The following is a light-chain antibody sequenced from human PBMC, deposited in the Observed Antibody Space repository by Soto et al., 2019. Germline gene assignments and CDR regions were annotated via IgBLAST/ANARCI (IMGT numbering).Light chain of an antibody. CDR3: QTWGTGILV. CDR1: SGHSSYA. CDR2: LNSDGSH. Sequence: QSVLTQSPSASASLGASVTLTCTLSSGHSSYAIAWPQQQPEKGPRYLMRLNSDGSHSKGDGIPDRFSGSIAGAERYLTISSLPAEDEAYYYCQTWGTGILVFGGGTQLTVL. V-gene: IGLV4-69*01. J-gene: IGLJ2*01.